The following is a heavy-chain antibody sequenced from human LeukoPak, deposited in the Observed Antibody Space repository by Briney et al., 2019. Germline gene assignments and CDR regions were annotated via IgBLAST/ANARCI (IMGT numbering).Heavy chain of an antibody. V-gene: IGHV4-59*12. D-gene: IGHD1-1*01. CDR1: GGSISSYY. Sequence: PSETLSLTCTVSGGSISSYYWSWIRQPPGKGLEWIGFIYNIGSTNYNPSLKSRVTISVDTSKNQFSLKLSSVTAADTAVYYCACRGNNWYNWFDPWGQGTLVTVSS. CDR2: IYNIGST. CDR3: ACRGNNWYNWFDP. J-gene: IGHJ5*02.